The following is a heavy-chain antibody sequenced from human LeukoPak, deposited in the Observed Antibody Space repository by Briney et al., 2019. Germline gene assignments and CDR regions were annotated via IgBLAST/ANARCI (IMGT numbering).Heavy chain of an antibody. V-gene: IGHV3-23*01. D-gene: IGHD6-19*01. CDR2: ISGSGGST. J-gene: IGHJ6*02. CDR3: AKSIRGERYSSGWYYYYYGMDV. Sequence: GRSLRLSCAASGFTFSSYAMSWVRQAPGKGLEWVSAISGSGGSTYYADSVKGRFTISRDNSKNTLYLQMNSLRAEDTAVYYCAKSIRGERYSSGWYYYYYGMDVWGQGTTVTVSS. CDR1: GFTFSSYA.